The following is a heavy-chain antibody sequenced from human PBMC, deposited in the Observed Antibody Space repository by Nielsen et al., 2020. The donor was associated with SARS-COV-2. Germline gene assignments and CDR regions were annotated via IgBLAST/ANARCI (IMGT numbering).Heavy chain of an antibody. CDR3: ASQAVLLNCSGGSCYSGLY. Sequence: WIRQPPGKGLEWIGYIYYSGSTYYNPFPKSRVTISVDTSKNQFSLKLSSVTAADTAVYYCASQAVLLNCSGGSCYSGLYWGQGTLVTVSS. CDR2: IYYSGST. J-gene: IGHJ4*02. D-gene: IGHD2-15*01. V-gene: IGHV4-31*02.